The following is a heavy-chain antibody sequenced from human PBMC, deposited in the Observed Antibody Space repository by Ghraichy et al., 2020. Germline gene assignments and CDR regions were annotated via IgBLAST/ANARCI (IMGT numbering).Heavy chain of an antibody. V-gene: IGHV3-23*01. Sequence: GGSLRLSCAASGFTFSTYAMSWVRQAPGKGLEWVSGIRGSGGTTYYANSIKDRFTISRDNSKNTVILQMDSLTAGDTAVYYCVKEGYTHGMAGIDSWGRGILVAVSS. CDR2: IRGSGGTT. CDR3: VKEGYTHGMAGIDS. J-gene: IGHJ4*02. CDR1: GFTFSTYA. D-gene: IGHD2-2*02.